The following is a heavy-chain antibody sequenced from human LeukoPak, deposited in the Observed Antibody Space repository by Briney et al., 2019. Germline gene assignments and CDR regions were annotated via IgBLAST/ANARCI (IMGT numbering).Heavy chain of an antibody. Sequence: GGSLRLSCAASGFTFSSYSMNWVRQAPGKGLEWVSYISSGSSTIYYADSVKGRFTISRDNSKNTLYLQMNSLRAGDTAVYYCARLTGPIGPWGQGTLVTVSS. V-gene: IGHV3-48*01. CDR3: ARLTGPIGP. J-gene: IGHJ5*02. D-gene: IGHD3-10*01. CDR2: ISSGSSTI. CDR1: GFTFSSYS.